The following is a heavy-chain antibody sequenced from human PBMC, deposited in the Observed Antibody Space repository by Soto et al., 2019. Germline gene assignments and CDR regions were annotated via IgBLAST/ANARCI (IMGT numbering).Heavy chain of an antibody. CDR1: GGSISSSSYY. CDR2: IYYSGST. CDR3: ARGPVYYGSGSYPIDY. D-gene: IGHD3-10*01. J-gene: IGHJ4*02. V-gene: IGHV4-39*07. Sequence: SETLSLTCTVSGGSISSSSYYWGWIRQPPGKGLEWIGSIYYSGSTYYNPSLKSRVTISVDTSKNQFSLKLSSVTAADTAVYYCARGPVYYGSGSYPIDYWGQGTLVTVSS.